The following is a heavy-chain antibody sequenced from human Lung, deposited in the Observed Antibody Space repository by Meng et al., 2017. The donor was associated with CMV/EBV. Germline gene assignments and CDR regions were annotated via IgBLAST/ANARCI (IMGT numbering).Heavy chain of an antibody. D-gene: IGHD4-11*01. CDR3: ARGLADSNPFFYYYYGMDV. J-gene: IGHJ6*02. Sequence: SETLSLXCAVYGGSFSGYYCTWIRQSPGKGLEWIGGINHSGSTNYNPSLKSRVTISVDTSKKQCSLKLSSVTAADTAVYFCARGLADSNPFFYYYYGMDVWGQGXTVTVSS. CDR2: INHSGST. CDR1: GGSFSGYY. V-gene: IGHV4-34*01.